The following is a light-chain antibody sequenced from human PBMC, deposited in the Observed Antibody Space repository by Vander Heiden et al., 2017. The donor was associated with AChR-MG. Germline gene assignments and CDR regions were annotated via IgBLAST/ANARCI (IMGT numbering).Light chain of an antibody. CDR1: SSNIGAGYD. CDR2: GNS. J-gene: IGLJ2*01. Sequence: QSVLTQPPSVSGAPGQRVPISCTGSSSNIGAGYDVHWYQQLPGTAPKLLIYGNSNRPSGVPDRFSGSKSGTSASLAITGLQAEDEADYYCQSYDSSLSGSVFGGGTKLT. CDR3: QSYDSSLSGSV. V-gene: IGLV1-40*01.